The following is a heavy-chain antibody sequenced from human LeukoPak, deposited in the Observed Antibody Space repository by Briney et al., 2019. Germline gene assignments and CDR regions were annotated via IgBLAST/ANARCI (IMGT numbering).Heavy chain of an antibody. CDR2: ISYDGSNK. CDR3: ATSYCSSTSCSGAFDY. V-gene: IGHV3-30-3*01. CDR1: GFTFSSYA. J-gene: IGHJ4*02. D-gene: IGHD2-2*01. Sequence: GGSLRLSCAASGFTFSSYAMHWVRQAPGKGLEWVAVISYDGSNKYYADSVKGRFTISRDNSKNTLYLQMNSLRAEDTAVYYCATSYCSSTSCSGAFDYWGQGTLVTVSS.